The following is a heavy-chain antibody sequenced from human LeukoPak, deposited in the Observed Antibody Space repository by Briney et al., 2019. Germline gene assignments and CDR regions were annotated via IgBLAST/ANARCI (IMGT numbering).Heavy chain of an antibody. J-gene: IGHJ6*03. Sequence: GGSLRLSCAASGFTFSSYGMHWVRQAPGKGLEWVAFIRYDGSNKYYADSVKGRFTISRDNSKNTLYLQMNSLRAEDTAVYYCARMGYTHYYYYYYMDVWGKGTTVTVSS. CDR2: IRYDGSNK. CDR1: GFTFSSYG. CDR3: ARMGYTHYYYYYYMDV. V-gene: IGHV3-30*02. D-gene: IGHD5-18*01.